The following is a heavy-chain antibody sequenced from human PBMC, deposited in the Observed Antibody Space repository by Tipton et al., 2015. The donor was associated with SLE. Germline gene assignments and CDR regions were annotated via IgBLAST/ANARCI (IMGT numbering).Heavy chain of an antibody. Sequence: TLSLTCAVSGYSISSGYYWGWFRQPPGKGLEWIGYIYYSGSTYYNPSLKSRVTISVDTSKNQFSLKLSSVTAADTAVYYCAREGVGATVYWFDPWGQGTLVTVSS. J-gene: IGHJ5*02. CDR1: GYSISSGYY. V-gene: IGHV4-28*03. CDR3: AREGVGATVYWFDP. CDR2: IYYSGST. D-gene: IGHD1-26*01.